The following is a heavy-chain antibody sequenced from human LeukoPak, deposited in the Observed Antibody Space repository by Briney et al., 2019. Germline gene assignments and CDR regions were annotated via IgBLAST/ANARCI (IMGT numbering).Heavy chain of an antibody. J-gene: IGHJ4*02. CDR2: MHHSGST. V-gene: IGHV4-38-2*01. CDR1: GYSISSGYY. D-gene: IGHD2-2*01. CDR3: ARYGVWDIVVAPAAHFDY. Sequence: PSETLSLTCAVSGYSISSGYYWGWIRQPPGKGLEWIGSMHHSGSTFYNPSLKSRVTISVDTSKNQFSLRLSSVTAADTAVYYCARYGVWDIVVAPAAHFDYWGQGTLVTVSS.